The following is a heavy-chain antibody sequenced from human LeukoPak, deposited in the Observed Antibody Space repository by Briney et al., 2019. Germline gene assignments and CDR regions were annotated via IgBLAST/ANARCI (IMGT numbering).Heavy chain of an antibody. CDR1: GGSISGYY. V-gene: IGHV4-4*07. CDR3: ARGAYGGNSKGFFDY. CDR2: IHTSGST. J-gene: IGHJ4*02. D-gene: IGHD4-23*01. Sequence: PSETLSLSCTVSGGSISGYYWSWIRQPAKKGLEWIGRIHTSGSTNNNPPLKSRVTMSVDTSKNQFSLNLISVTAADTAVYYCARGAYGGNSKGFFDYWGQGILVTVSS.